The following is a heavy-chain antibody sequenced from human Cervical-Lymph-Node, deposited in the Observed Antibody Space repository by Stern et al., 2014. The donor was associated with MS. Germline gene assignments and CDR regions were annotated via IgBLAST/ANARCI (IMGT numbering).Heavy chain of an antibody. V-gene: IGHV1-2*04. D-gene: IGHD4-17*01. J-gene: IGHJ4*02. CDR2: INPNNGDT. CDR3: ARDLGTVTTPGDY. CDR1: GYTFTAYY. Sequence: QLVESGAEVKKPGASVSVSCKASGYTFTAYYLHWVRQAPGQGLEWMGWINPNNGDTKYAQNFQGWVTMTRDTSISTAYMDLSSLTSDDTAIYYCARDLGTVTTPGDYWGQGTLVTVSS.